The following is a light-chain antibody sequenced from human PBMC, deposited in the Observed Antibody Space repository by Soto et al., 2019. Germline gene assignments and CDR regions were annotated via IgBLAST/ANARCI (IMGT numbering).Light chain of an antibody. CDR3: QQSYSIPYS. V-gene: IGKV1-39*01. CDR2: AAS. Sequence: DIQMTQSPSSLSASVGDTLSITCRASQSITRYLHWYQHKPGKAPEVLIYAASNLQSGVPSRFSGSGSGTEFTLTISSLRPEDFATYYCQQSYSIPYSFGQGTKLEIK. J-gene: IGKJ2*03. CDR1: QSITRY.